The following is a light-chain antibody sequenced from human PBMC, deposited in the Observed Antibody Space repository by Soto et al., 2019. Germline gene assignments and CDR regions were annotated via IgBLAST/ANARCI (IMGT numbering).Light chain of an antibody. V-gene: IGKV3-11*01. CDR1: QSVSSY. CDR3: QQYDSSPRT. Sequence: EIVLTQSPATLSLSPGERATLSCRASQSVSSYLAWYQHKPGQAPRLLIYEASNRATGIPARFSGSGSGTDFTLTISSLEPEDFVVYYCQQYDSSPRTFGQGTKVDIK. CDR2: EAS. J-gene: IGKJ1*01.